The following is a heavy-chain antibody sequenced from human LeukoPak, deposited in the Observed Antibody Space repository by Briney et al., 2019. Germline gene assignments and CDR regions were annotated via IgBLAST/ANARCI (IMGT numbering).Heavy chain of an antibody. CDR3: ARQTGYSYGPDY. V-gene: IGHV4-39*01. CDR2: IYYSGST. Sequence: PSETLSLTCTVSGGSISSSSYYWGWIRQPPGKGLEWIGSIYYSGSTYYNPSLKSRATISVDTSKNQFSLKLSSVTAADTAVYYCARQTGYSYGPDYWGQGTLVTVSS. CDR1: GGSISSSSYY. D-gene: IGHD5-18*01. J-gene: IGHJ4*02.